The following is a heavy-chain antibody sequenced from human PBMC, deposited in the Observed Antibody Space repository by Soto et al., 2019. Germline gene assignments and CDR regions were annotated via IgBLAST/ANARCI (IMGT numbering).Heavy chain of an antibody. D-gene: IGHD3-22*01. J-gene: IGHJ3*01. CDR1: GGSFSSDA. CDR2: IIPSLGTT. Sequence: ASVKVSCKASGGSFSSDAFSWVRQAPGQGLEWMGEIIPSLGTTTYAEKFQGRVTLTTDTATTTASMELTSLTSDDTAIYFCARAQSGTMYLYETTDAFDVCGQGTMVTVSS. V-gene: IGHV1-69*05. CDR3: ARAQSGTMYLYETTDAFDV.